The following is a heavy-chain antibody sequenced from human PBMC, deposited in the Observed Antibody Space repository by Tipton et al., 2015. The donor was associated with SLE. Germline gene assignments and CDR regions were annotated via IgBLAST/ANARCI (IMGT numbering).Heavy chain of an antibody. Sequence: SLRLSCAASGFTFSSYAMSWVRQAPGKGLEWVSVIYSGGSTYYADSVKGRFTISRDNSKNTLYLQMNSLRAEDTAVYYCAKPGDKGSYPSYFDYWGQGTLVTVSS. CDR3: AKPGDKGSYPSYFDY. J-gene: IGHJ4*02. D-gene: IGHD1-26*01. V-gene: IGHV3-23*03. CDR1: GFTFSSYA. CDR2: IYSGGST.